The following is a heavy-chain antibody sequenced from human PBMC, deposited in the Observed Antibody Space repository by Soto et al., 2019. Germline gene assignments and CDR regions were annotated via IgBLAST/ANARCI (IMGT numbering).Heavy chain of an antibody. CDR1: GGTFSSYT. CDR3: ARSEGPNDAFDI. Sequence: QVQLVQSGAAVKKPGSSVKVSCKASGGTFSSYTISWVRQAPGQGLEWMGRIIPILGIANYAQKFQDRVRITADKATGTAYMELSSMTSEDTAVYYCARSEGPNDAFDIRGKGTMVTVSS. CDR2: IIPILGIA. V-gene: IGHV1-69*02. J-gene: IGHJ3*02.